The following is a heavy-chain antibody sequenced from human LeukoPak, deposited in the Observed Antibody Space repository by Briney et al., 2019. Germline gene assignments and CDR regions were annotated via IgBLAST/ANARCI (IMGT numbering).Heavy chain of an antibody. D-gene: IGHD6-19*01. Sequence: PSQTLSLTCTVSGGSISSGSYYWSWIRQPAGKGLEWIGRIYTSGSTNYNPSLKSRVTISLDTSKNQFSLKLSSVTAADTAVYYCARDLVVMRSYSGSVDYWGQGTLVTVSS. CDR2: IYTSGST. V-gene: IGHV4-61*02. CDR3: ARDLVVMRSYSGSVDY. J-gene: IGHJ4*02. CDR1: GGSISSGSYY.